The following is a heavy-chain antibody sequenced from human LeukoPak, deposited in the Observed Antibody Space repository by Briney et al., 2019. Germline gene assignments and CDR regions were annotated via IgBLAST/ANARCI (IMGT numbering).Heavy chain of an antibody. CDR3: ARVPGAMDV. CDR1: GYTFTSYG. Sequence: ASVKVSCKASGYTFTSYGISWVRQAPGQGLEWMGWINPNSGDTNYAQKFQGRVTMTRDTSISTAYMELSRLRSDDTAVYYCARVPGAMDVWGQGTTVTVSS. J-gene: IGHJ6*02. CDR2: INPNSGDT. V-gene: IGHV1-2*02.